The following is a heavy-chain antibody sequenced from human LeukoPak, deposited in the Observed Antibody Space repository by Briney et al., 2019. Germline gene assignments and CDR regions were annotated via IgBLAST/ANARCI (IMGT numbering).Heavy chain of an antibody. CDR3: AKDRPYGSGPY. CDR2: ISGSGGST. V-gene: IGHV3-23*01. D-gene: IGHD3-10*01. Sequence: GRSLRLSCAASGFIFSSYAMSWVRQAPGKGLEWVSAISGSGGSTYYADSVKGRFTISRDNSKNTLYLQMNSLRAEDTAVYYCAKDRPYGSGPYWGQGTLVTVSS. CDR1: GFIFSSYA. J-gene: IGHJ4*02.